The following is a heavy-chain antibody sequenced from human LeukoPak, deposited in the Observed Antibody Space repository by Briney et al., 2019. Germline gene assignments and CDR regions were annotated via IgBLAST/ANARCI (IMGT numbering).Heavy chain of an antibody. CDR1: GGSISSSTFY. J-gene: IGHJ5*02. D-gene: IGHD3-22*01. Sequence: PSETLSLTCTVSGGSISSSTFYWGWIRQPPGKGLEWIGSIYYSGSTYYTPSLKSRVTISVDTSKNQFSLRLSSVTAADTAMYYCARVRWLPPNNWFDPWGQGTLVTVSS. CDR2: IYYSGST. V-gene: IGHV4-39*07. CDR3: ARVRWLPPNNWFDP.